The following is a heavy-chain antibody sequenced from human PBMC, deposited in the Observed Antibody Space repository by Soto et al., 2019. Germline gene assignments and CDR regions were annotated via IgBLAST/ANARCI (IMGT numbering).Heavy chain of an antibody. CDR2: IYYSGST. Sequence: SETLSLTCTVSGGSISSYYWSWIRQPPGKGLEWIGYIYYSGSTNYNPSLKSRVTISVDTSKNQFSLKLSSVTAADTAVYYCARHEMEWLFGPTPYNWFDPWGQGTLVTVSS. J-gene: IGHJ5*02. CDR3: ARHEMEWLFGPTPYNWFDP. D-gene: IGHD3-3*01. V-gene: IGHV4-59*08. CDR1: GGSISSYY.